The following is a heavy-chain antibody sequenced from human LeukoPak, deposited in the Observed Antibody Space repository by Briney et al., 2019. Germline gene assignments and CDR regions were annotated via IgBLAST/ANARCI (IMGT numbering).Heavy chain of an antibody. CDR2: ISSSSSYI. J-gene: IGHJ3*02. Sequence: GGSLRLSCAASGFTFSSYNMNWVRQAPGKGLEWVSSISSSSSYIYYADSVKGRFTISRDNAKNSLYLQMNSLRVEDTAVYYCARGPPDCSSTSCYAFDAFDIWGQGTMVTVSS. CDR1: GFTFSSYN. D-gene: IGHD2-2*01. V-gene: IGHV3-21*04. CDR3: ARGPPDCSSTSCYAFDAFDI.